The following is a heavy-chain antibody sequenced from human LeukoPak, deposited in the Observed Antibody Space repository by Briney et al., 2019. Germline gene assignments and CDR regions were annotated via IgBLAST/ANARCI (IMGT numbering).Heavy chain of an antibody. CDR2: IIPIFGTA. J-gene: IGHJ6*03. CDR3: AREATLDMGRGVIINSHYYYMDV. V-gene: IGHV1-69*05. D-gene: IGHD3-10*01. CDR1: GGTFSSYA. Sequence: GSSVKVSCKASGGTFSSYAISWVRQAPGQGLEWMGGIIPIFGTANYAQKFQGRVTITTDESTSTAYMELSSLRSEDTAVYYCAREATLDMGRGVIINSHYYYMDVWGKGTTVTASS.